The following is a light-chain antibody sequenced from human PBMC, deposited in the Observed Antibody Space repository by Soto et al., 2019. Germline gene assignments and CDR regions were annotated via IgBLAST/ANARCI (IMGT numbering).Light chain of an antibody. Sequence: DIPLTQSPSTLSASVGDRVTITCRASQSVTDWLAWYQQKPGKAPKLLIYDASSLQSGVPSMFSGSGSGTEFSLTISSLQPDDFATYYCQQYYRSCTFGQGTKVEIK. CDR1: QSVTDW. J-gene: IGKJ2*02. V-gene: IGKV1-5*01. CDR2: DAS. CDR3: QQYYRSCT.